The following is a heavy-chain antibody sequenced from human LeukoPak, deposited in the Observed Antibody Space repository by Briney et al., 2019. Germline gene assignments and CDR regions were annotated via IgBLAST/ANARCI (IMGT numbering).Heavy chain of an antibody. CDR3: AREGTGYCSSTSCIRGYFDY. CDR2: ISSSSSYI. V-gene: IGHV3-21*01. J-gene: IGHJ4*02. D-gene: IGHD2-2*01. CDR1: GFTFSSYS. Sequence: GGSLRLSCAASGFTFSSYSMNWVRQAPGKGLEWVSSISSSSSYIYYADSVKGRFTISRDNAKNSLYLQMNSLRAEDTVVYYCAREGTGYCSSTSCIRGYFDYWGQGTLVTVSS.